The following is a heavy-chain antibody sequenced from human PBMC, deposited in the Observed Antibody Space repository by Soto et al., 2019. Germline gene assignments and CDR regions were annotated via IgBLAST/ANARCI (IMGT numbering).Heavy chain of an antibody. CDR1: GYTFTSYD. V-gene: IGHV1-8*01. Sequence: QVQLVQSGAEVKKPGASVKVSCKASGYTFTSYDINWVRQATGQGLEWMGWMNPNSGNTGYAQKFQGRVTMTRNTSISTAYMELSSLRSEDTAVYYCAAYSSSWYYYYYCGMDVWGQGTTVTVSS. J-gene: IGHJ6*02. CDR3: AAYSSSWYYYYYCGMDV. D-gene: IGHD6-13*01. CDR2: MNPNSGNT.